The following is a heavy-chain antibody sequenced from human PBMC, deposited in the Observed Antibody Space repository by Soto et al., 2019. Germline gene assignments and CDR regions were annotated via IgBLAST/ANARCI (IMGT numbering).Heavy chain of an antibody. CDR1: GYTFTSYG. Sequence: QVQLVQSGAEVKKPGASVKVSCKASGYTFTSYGISWVRQAPGQGLEWMGWISAYNGNTNYAQKRKGRVTMTPDTSTSTAYMELRSLRSDDTAVYYCARHRGYDYIWGSYRSEFQHWGQGTLVTVSS. V-gene: IGHV1-18*01. D-gene: IGHD3-16*02. CDR2: ISAYNGNT. CDR3: ARHRGYDYIWGSYRSEFQH. J-gene: IGHJ1*01.